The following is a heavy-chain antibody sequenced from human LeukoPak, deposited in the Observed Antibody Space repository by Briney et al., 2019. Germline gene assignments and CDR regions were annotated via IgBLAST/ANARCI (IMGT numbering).Heavy chain of an antibody. J-gene: IGHJ4*02. CDR1: GYSISSGYY. V-gene: IGHV4-38-2*02. CDR3: ARDRYYGSGSSTTLDY. Sequence: SETLSLTCAVSGYSISSGYYWGWIRQPPGKGLEWIGSIYHSGSTYYNPSLKSRVTISVDTSKNQFSLKLSSVTAADTAVYYCARDRYYGSGSSTTLDYWGQGTLVTVSS. CDR2: IYHSGST. D-gene: IGHD3-10*01.